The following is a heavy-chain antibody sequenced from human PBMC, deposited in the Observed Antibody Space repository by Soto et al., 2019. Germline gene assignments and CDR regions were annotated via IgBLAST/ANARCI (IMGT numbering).Heavy chain of an antibody. V-gene: IGHV1-3*01. Sequence: QVQLVQSGAEVKKHGASVKVSCKASGYTFTSYAMHWVRQAPGQRLEWMGWINAGNGNTKYSQKFQGRVTITRDTSASTAYMELSSLRSEDTDVYYCARPTYYYGSGSFTFDYWGQGTLVTVSS. J-gene: IGHJ4*02. CDR3: ARPTYYYGSGSFTFDY. CDR1: GYTFTSYA. D-gene: IGHD3-10*01. CDR2: INAGNGNT.